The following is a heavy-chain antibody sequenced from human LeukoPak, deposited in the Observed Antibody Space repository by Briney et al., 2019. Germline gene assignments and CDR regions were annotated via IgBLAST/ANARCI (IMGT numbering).Heavy chain of an antibody. V-gene: IGHV4-59*01. CDR3: ARQPVEMSTIAAIDY. Sequence: PSETLSLTCTVSGGSISSFYWSWIRQPPGKGLEWIGYIYHSGSAKYNPSLKSRVTISVDTSKNQFSLKLSSVTAADTAVYYCARQPVEMSTIAAIDYWGHGTLVTVSS. CDR2: IYHSGSA. J-gene: IGHJ4*01. CDR1: GGSISSFY. D-gene: IGHD5-24*01.